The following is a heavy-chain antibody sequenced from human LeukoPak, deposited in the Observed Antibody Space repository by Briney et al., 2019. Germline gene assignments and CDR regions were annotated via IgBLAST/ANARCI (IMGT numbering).Heavy chain of an antibody. V-gene: IGHV1-18*01. Sequence: ASVKVSCKASGYTLAIFGISWVRQAPGQGLEWMGWISVNNGNTNYAQKFQDRVTMTADTSTSTAYMELRSLRSDDTAVYYCARIGVVVPSAWFDPWGQGTLVTVSS. CDR2: ISVNNGNT. J-gene: IGHJ5*02. CDR3: ARIGVVVPSAWFDP. CDR1: GYTLAIFG. D-gene: IGHD2-2*01.